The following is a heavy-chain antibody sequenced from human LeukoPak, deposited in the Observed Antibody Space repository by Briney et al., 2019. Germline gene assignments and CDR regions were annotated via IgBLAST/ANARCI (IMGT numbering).Heavy chain of an antibody. J-gene: IGHJ4*02. D-gene: IGHD2-15*01. CDR2: IYHSGST. CDR1: GYSISSGYY. CDR3: ARSSSWYFDY. V-gene: IGHV4-38-2*02. Sequence: EPSETLSLTCTVSGYSISSGYYWGWIRQPPGKGLEWIGSIYHSGSTYYNPSLKSRVTISVDTSKNQFSLKLSSVTAADTAVYYCARSSSWYFDYWGQGTLVTVSS.